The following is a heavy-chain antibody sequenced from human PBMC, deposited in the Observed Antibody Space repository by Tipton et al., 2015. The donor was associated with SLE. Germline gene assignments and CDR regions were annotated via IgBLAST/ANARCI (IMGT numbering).Heavy chain of an antibody. J-gene: IGHJ2*01. CDR1: GYTFTSFY. V-gene: IGHV1-2*06. CDR3: ARVSYDRDNSAGRNFWYFDL. CDR2: INPYSGGT. D-gene: IGHD3-22*01. Sequence: QSGAEVKKPGSSVKVSCKASGYTFTSFYIHWIRQAPGQGPEWMGRINPYSGGTNYAPKFQGRVTMTSDTSISTAYMDLTRLYSDDTAIYYCARVSYDRDNSAGRNFWYFDLWGRGTLVTVSS.